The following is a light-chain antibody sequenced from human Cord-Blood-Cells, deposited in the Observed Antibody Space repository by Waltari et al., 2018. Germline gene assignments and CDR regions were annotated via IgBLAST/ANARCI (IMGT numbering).Light chain of an antibody. Sequence: QAALTQPPSASRSPGQSVTISYTATSTGVGGYNHVSWYQQHPGNAPKLMIYEVSKRPSGVPERFSGSKSGNTASLTVAGLQAEDEADYYCSSYAGSNNWVFGGGTKLTVL. CDR1: STGVGGYNH. CDR3: SSYAGSNNWV. J-gene: IGLJ3*02. V-gene: IGLV2-8*02. CDR2: EVS.